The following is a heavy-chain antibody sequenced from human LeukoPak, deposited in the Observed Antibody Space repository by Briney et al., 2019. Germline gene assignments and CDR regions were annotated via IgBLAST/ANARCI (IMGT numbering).Heavy chain of an antibody. V-gene: IGHV4-59*08. J-gene: IGHJ4*02. CDR3: ARHMSSGTFPLDY. Sequence: SETLSLTCAVSDDSFSSHYWTWIRQPPGKGLEWIGYIYYNGITKYNPSLNSRVTISLDTSKDQFSLKLSSVTAADTAIYFCARHMSSGTFPLDYWGQGALVTVSS. CDR1: DDSFSSHY. D-gene: IGHD3-10*01. CDR2: IYYNGIT.